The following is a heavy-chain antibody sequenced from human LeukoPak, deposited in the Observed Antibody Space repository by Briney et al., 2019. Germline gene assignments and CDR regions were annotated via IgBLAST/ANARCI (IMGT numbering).Heavy chain of an antibody. V-gene: IGHV1-2*02. CDR2: INSNNGAT. CDR1: GYIFTGYY. J-gene: IGHJ4*02. D-gene: IGHD3-10*01. CDR3: ARDRGGNYGSGTYLLDY. Sequence: ASMKVSCKASGYIFTGYYIHWVRRAPGQGLEWMGWINSNNGATNPAPKFQGRVTMTRDTSINTAYMELSRLTSDDTAVYYCARDRGGNYGSGTYLLDYWGQGSLVTVSS.